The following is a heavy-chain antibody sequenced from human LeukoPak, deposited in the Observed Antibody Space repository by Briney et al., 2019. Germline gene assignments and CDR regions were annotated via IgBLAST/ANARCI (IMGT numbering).Heavy chain of an antibody. Sequence: GGSLRLSCAVSGFTFSSYAMHWVRQAPGKGLEWVAVISYDGSNKYYADSVKGRFTISRDNSKNTLYLQMNSLRAEDTAVYYCAKYDDVLMVYAGGADYWGQGTLVTVSS. CDR1: GFTFSSYA. CDR2: ISYDGSNK. D-gene: IGHD2-8*01. V-gene: IGHV3-30*18. CDR3: AKYDDVLMVYAGGADY. J-gene: IGHJ4*02.